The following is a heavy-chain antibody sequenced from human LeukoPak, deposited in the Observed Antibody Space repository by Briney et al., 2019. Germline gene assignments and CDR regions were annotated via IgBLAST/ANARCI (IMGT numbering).Heavy chain of an antibody. CDR2: VKSNRNGGTT. CDR3: TTNFDYVTGYNWVGGTDY. D-gene: IGHD3-9*01. V-gene: IGHV3-15*01. CDR1: GLTFSNAW. J-gene: IGHJ4*02. Sequence: GGSLRLSCAVSGLTFSNAWMSWVRQAPGKGLEWVGRVKSNRNGGTTDYAAPVKGRFSVSRDDSENTVYLRMDSLRTEDTAAYYCTTNFDYVTGYNWVGGTDYWGRGTLVTVSS.